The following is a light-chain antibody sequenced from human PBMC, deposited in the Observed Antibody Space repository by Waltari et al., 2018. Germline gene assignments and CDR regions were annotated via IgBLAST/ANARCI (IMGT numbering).Light chain of an antibody. CDR1: QTISTW. J-gene: IGKJ5*01. CDR2: KAS. CDR3: QQYNSYSAIT. Sequence: DIQMTQFPSTLSASVGDRVTTTCRASQTISTWLAWYQQKPGEAPKLLIYKASSLQFGVPSRFSGSGSGTEFTLTISSLQPDDFATYHCQQYNSYSAITFGQGTRLEIK. V-gene: IGKV1-5*03.